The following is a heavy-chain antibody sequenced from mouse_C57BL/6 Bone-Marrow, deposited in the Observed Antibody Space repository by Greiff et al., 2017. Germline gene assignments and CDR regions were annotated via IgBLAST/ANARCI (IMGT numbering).Heavy chain of an antibody. V-gene: IGHV1-15*01. CDR2: IDPETGGT. J-gene: IGHJ2*01. CDR1: GYTFTDYE. Sequence: QLKQSGAELVRPGASVTLSCKASGYTFTDYEMHWVKQTPVHGLEWIGAIDPETGGTAYNQKFKGKAILTADKSSSTAYMELRSLTSEDSAVYYCTRRYGSSYGDWGQGTTLTVSS. D-gene: IGHD1-1*01. CDR3: TRRYGSSYGD.